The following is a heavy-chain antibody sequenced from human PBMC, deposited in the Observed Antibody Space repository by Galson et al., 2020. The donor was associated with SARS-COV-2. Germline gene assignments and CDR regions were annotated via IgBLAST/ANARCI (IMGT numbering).Heavy chain of an antibody. J-gene: IGHJ3*02. V-gene: IGHV3-21*01. CDR3: AYGITHLRNDGFGM. CDR1: KFPFSAYT. CDR2: ISSNRNYI. Sequence: GESLKISCAASKFPFSAYTMNWLRQAPGKGLEWVSSISSNRNYIYYSDSVKGRFTISRDNAQTSLFLQMNSLRAEDTAMYYCAYGITHLRNDGFGMWGQGTRVTFSA. D-gene: IGHD3-10*01.